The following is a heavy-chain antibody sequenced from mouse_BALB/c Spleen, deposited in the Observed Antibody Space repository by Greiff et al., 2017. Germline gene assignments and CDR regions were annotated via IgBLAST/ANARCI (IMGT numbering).Heavy chain of an antibody. CDR3: ARSGRSTMITTGFAY. Sequence: QVQLQQSGAELVRPGVSVKISCKGSGYTFTDYAMHWVKQSHAKSLEWIGVISTYYGDASYNQKFKGKATMTVDKSSSTAYMELARLTSEDSAIYYCARSGRSTMITTGFAYWGQGTLVTVSA. D-gene: IGHD2-4*01. V-gene: IGHV1S137*01. J-gene: IGHJ3*01. CDR2: ISTYYGDA. CDR1: GYTFTDYA.